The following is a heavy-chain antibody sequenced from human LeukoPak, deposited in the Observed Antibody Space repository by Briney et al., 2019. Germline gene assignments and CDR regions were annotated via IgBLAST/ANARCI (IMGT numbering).Heavy chain of an antibody. J-gene: IGHJ1*01. CDR3: ARGRYCSVDSCYGDFQH. D-gene: IGHD2-15*01. CDR2: MNPNSGNT. Sequence: ASVKVSCKASGYTFTSYDINWVRQATGQGLEWMGWMNPNSGNTGYAQKFQGRVTLTRNTSISTAYMELSNLRSEDTAVYYCARGRYCSVDSCYGDFQHWGQGTLVTVSS. CDR1: GYTFTSYD. V-gene: IGHV1-8*01.